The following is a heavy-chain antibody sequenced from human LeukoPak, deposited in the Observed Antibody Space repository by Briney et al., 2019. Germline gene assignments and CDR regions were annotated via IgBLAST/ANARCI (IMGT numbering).Heavy chain of an antibody. J-gene: IGHJ6*03. Sequence: SETLSLTCTVSGGSISSSRYYWGWIRQPPGKGQEWIGSIYYSGSTYYNPSLKSRVTISVDTSKNQFSLKLSSVSAADTAVYYCARSTWGYYYYMDVWGKGTTVTVSS. CDR2: IYYSGST. CDR1: GGSISSSRYY. V-gene: IGHV4-39*01. D-gene: IGHD3-16*01. CDR3: ARSTWGYYYYMDV.